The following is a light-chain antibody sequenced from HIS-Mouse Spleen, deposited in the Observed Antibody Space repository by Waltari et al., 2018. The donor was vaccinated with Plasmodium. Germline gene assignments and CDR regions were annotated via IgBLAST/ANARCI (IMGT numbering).Light chain of an antibody. CDR3: QQYNSYSWT. V-gene: IGKV1-5*03. Sequence: DIQMTQSPSTLSASVGDRVTITCRASQSISSWLAWYQQKPGKAPKLLIYKASSLESGVPSRFSGSGSGTEFTLTISSLQPDDFATYYCQQYNSYSWTFSKGKKGE. CDR2: KAS. CDR1: QSISSW. J-gene: IGKJ1*01.